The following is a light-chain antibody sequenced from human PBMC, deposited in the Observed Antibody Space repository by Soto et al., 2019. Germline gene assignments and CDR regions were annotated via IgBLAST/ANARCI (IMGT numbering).Light chain of an antibody. Sequence: QSVLTQPRSVSGSPGQSVTISCTGTSSDVGGYNYVSWYQQHPGKAPKLMIYDVSKRPSGVPDRFSGSKSGNTASLTISGLKAEDGTDYYACSYAASYPWLFGGGPKLPVL. CDR3: CSYAASYPWL. J-gene: IGLJ2*01. V-gene: IGLV2-11*01. CDR2: DVS. CDR1: SSDVGGYNY.